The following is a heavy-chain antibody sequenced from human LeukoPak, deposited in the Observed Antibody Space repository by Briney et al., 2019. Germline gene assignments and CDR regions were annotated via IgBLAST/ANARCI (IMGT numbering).Heavy chain of an antibody. Sequence: ASVKVSCKASGYTFTGYYMHWVRQAPGQGLEWMGWINPNSGGTNYAQKFQGRVTMTRDTSISTAYMELSRLRSDDTAVYYCALSIAARQPARDYWGQGTLVTVSS. V-gene: IGHV1-2*02. J-gene: IGHJ4*02. CDR3: ALSIAARQPARDY. CDR2: INPNSGGT. D-gene: IGHD6-6*01. CDR1: GYTFTGYY.